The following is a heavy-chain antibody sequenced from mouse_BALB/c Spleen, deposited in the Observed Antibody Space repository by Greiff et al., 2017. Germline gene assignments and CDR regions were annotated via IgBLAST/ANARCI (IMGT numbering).Heavy chain of an antibody. CDR2: INPSSGYT. Sequence: QVQLQQSGAELVRPGASVKMSCKASGYTFTSYTMHWVNQRPGQGLEWIGYINPSSGYTNYNQKFKDKATLTADKSSSTAYMQLSSLTSEDSAVYYGARVGHAGDYWGQGTTLTVSS. J-gene: IGHJ2*01. CDR1: GYTFTSYT. V-gene: IGHV1-4*01. D-gene: IGHD6-5*01. CDR3: ARVGHAGDY.